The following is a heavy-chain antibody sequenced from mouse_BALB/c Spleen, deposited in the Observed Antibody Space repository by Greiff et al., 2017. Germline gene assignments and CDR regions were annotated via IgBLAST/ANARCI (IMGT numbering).Heavy chain of an antibody. J-gene: IGHJ4*01. V-gene: IGHV1-15*01. Sequence: LQESGAELVRPGASVTLSCKASGYTFTDYEMHWVKQTPVHGLEWIGAIDPETGGTAYNQKFKGKATLTADKSSSTAYMELRSLTSEDSAVYYCTREDYDGYEDYAMDYWGQGTSVTVSS. CDR3: TREDYDGYEDYAMDY. D-gene: IGHD2-3*01. CDR1: GYTFTDYE. CDR2: IDPETGGT.